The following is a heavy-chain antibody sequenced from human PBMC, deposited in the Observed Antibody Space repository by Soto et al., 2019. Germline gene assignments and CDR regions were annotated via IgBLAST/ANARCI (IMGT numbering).Heavy chain of an antibody. J-gene: IGHJ4*02. V-gene: IGHV4-31*03. CDR3: ARDRIILTFGGGSGEWGIDQ. D-gene: IGHD3-16*01. CDR1: GDSITSGVNY. Sequence: QVQLQESGPGLVKPSQTLSLTCTVSGDSITSGVNYWRWIRQHPGKGLEWIGYIFYSGTSYYNPSLRSRGTIAVDTTKNQFSLKLSSVTAADTAVYYCARDRIILTFGGGSGEWGIDQWGQGTLVTVSS. CDR2: IFYSGTS.